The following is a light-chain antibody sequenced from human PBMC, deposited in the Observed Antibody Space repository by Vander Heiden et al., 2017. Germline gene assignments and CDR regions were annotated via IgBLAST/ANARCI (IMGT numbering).Light chain of an antibody. CDR2: GAS. CDR1: QSLTSGY. V-gene: IGKV3-20*01. Sequence: VVLTQSPVTLSLSPGERATLSCTASQSLTSGYLAWYQQKPDQAPRLVTSGASSRATGIPDRFYGSGSGTDFTLTISRLEPEDSAVYYCQHYGGSPLFTFGPGTKVDIK. CDR3: QHYGGSPLFT. J-gene: IGKJ3*01.